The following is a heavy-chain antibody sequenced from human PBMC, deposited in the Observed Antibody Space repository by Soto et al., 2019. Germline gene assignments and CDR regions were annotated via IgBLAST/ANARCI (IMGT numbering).Heavy chain of an antibody. Sequence: PGGSLRLSCAASGFTFSSYAMSWVRQAPGKGLEWVSAISGSGGSTYYADSVKGRFTISRDKSKNTLYLQMNSLSAEDTAVYYCAKLTEGYNWNDYYYYGMDVWGQGTTVTVSS. D-gene: IGHD1-1*01. CDR2: ISGSGGST. V-gene: IGHV3-23*01. J-gene: IGHJ6*02. CDR1: GFTFSSYA. CDR3: AKLTEGYNWNDYYYYGMDV.